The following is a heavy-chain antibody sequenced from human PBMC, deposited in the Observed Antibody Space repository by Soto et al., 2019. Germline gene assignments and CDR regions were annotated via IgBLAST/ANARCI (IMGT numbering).Heavy chain of an antibody. CDR3: AKYVTYCSSTSCSRYYYYGMDV. V-gene: IGHV3-23*01. CDR1: GFTFSSYA. D-gene: IGHD2-2*01. CDR2: ISGSGGST. J-gene: IGHJ6*02. Sequence: GGSLRLSCAASGFTFSSYAMSWVRQAPGKGLEWVSAISGSGGSTYYADSVKGRFTISRDNSKNTLYLQMNSLRAEDTAVYYCAKYVTYCSSTSCSRYYYYGMDVWGQGTTVTVSS.